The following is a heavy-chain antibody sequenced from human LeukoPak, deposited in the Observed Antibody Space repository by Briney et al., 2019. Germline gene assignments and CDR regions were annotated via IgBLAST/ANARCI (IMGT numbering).Heavy chain of an antibody. Sequence: GGSLRLSCAASGFTVSRNYMSWVRQAPGKGLEWVSGISGSGGSTYYPDSVKGRFTISRDNSKNTLFLQMNSLRAEDTAVYYCAKMDHYGSGTYFSLNWFDPWGQGTLVTVSS. J-gene: IGHJ5*02. CDR2: ISGSGGST. D-gene: IGHD3-10*01. CDR1: GFTVSRNY. CDR3: AKMDHYGSGTYFSLNWFDP. V-gene: IGHV3-23*01.